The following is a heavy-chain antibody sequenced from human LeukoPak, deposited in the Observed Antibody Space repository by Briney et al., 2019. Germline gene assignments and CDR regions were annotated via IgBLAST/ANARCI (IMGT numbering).Heavy chain of an antibody. V-gene: IGHV4-34*01. CDR2: INHSGST. CDR3: ARVRANYFDY. J-gene: IGHJ4*02. CDR1: GGSFSGYY. Sequence: SSETLSLTCAVYGGSFSGYYWTWIRQPPGKGLEWIGEINHSGSTNYNPSLKSRVTISVDTSKNQFSLKLSSVTAADTAVYYCARVRANYFDYWGQGTLVTVSS.